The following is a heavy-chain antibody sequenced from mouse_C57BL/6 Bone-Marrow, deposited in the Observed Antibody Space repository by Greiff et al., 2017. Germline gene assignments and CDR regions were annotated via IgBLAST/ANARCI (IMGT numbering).Heavy chain of an antibody. CDR1: GYTFTDYY. V-gene: IGHV1-19*01. CDR3: ARRGWLLPLYYFDY. CDR2: INPYNGGT. Sequence: VQLKESGPVLVKPGASVKMSCKASGYTFTDYYMNWVKQSHGKSLEWIGVINPYNGGTSYNQKFKGKATLTVDKSSSTAYMELNSLTSEDSAVYYCARRGWLLPLYYFDYWGQGTTLTVSS. D-gene: IGHD2-3*01. J-gene: IGHJ2*01.